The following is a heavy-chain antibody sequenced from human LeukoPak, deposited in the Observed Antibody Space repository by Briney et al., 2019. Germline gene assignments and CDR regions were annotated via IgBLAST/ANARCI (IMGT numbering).Heavy chain of an antibody. CDR2: TYYRSKWYN. J-gene: IGHJ6*02. Sequence: SQTLSLTCATSGDSVSSNSAAWNWIRQSPSRGLEWLGRTYYRSKWYNDYAVSVKSRITINPVTSRNQFSLQLNSVTPEDTAVYYCARANYDFWSGYYGYYYYYGMDVWGQGTTVTVSS. V-gene: IGHV6-1*01. CDR3: ARANYDFWSGYYGYYYYYGMDV. CDR1: GDSVSSNSAA. D-gene: IGHD3-3*01.